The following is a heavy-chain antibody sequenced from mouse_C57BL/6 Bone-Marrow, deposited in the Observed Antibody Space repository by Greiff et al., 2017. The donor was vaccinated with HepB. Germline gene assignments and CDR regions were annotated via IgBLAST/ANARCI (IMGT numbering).Heavy chain of an antibody. CDR1: GFNIKDDY. J-gene: IGHJ3*01. CDR3: TTSLGAY. CDR2: IDPENGDT. Sequence: VQLQQSGAELVRPGASVKLSCTAPGFNIKDDYMHWVKQRPEQGLEWIGWIDPENGDTEYASKFQGKATITADTSSNTAYLQLSSLTSEDTAVYYCTTSLGAYWGQGTLVTVSA. V-gene: IGHV14-4*01.